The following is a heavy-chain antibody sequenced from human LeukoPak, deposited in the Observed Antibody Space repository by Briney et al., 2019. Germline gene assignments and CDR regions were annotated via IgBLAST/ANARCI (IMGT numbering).Heavy chain of an antibody. D-gene: IGHD6-13*01. CDR1: GGSTSSGGYY. CDR3: ARALYSSTAEPYNWFDP. V-gene: IGHV4-31*03. CDR2: IYYSGST. Sequence: SQTLSLTCTFSGGSTSSGGYYWSWIRQPPGKGLEWIGYIYYSGSTYYNPSLKSRVTISVDTSKNQFSLKLSSVTAADTAVYYCARALYSSTAEPYNWFDPWGQGTLVTVSS. J-gene: IGHJ5*02.